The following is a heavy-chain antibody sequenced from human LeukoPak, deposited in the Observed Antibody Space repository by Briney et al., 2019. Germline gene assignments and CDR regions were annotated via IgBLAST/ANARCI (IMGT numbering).Heavy chain of an antibody. J-gene: IGHJ6*03. V-gene: IGHV3-48*01. D-gene: IGHD1-1*01. Sequence: PGGSLRLSCAASGFTFSSYSMNWVRQAPGKGLEWVSYISSSSSTIYYADSVKGRFTISRDNAKNSLYLQMNSLRAEDTAVYYCARETINLYYYYMDVWGKGTTVTVSS. CDR3: ARETINLYYYYMDV. CDR1: GFTFSSYS. CDR2: ISSSSSTI.